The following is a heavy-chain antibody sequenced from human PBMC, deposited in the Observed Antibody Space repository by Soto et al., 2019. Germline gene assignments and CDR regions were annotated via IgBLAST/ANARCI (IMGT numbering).Heavy chain of an antibody. D-gene: IGHD3-16*01. CDR1: GGSISSYY. CDR2: IYYSGST. V-gene: IGHV4-59*01. J-gene: IGHJ3*02. Sequence: QVQLQESGPGLVKPSETLSLTCTVSGGSISSYYWSWIRQPPGKGLEWIGYIYYSGSTNYNPSLKSRVTISVDTSKNQFSLKLSSVTAADTAVYYCARGSRTYVVPDSDAFDIWGQGTMVTVSS. CDR3: ARGSRTYVVPDSDAFDI.